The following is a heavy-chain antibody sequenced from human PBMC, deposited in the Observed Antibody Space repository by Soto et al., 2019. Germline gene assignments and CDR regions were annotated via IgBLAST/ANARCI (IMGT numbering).Heavy chain of an antibody. V-gene: IGHV1-24*01. CDR1: GYTLTELS. Sequence: QVQLVQSGAEVKKPGASVKVSCKVSGYTLTELSMHWVRQAPGKGPEWMGGFDPEDGETIYAQKFQGRVTMTEDTSTDTAYMELSSLRSEDTAVYYCTTDLGYDYIWGSYRPNDAFDIWGQGTMVTVSS. CDR2: FDPEDGET. D-gene: IGHD3-16*02. J-gene: IGHJ3*02. CDR3: TTDLGYDYIWGSYRPNDAFDI.